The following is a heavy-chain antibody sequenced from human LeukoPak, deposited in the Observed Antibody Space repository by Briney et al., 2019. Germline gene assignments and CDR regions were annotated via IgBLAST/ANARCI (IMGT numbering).Heavy chain of an antibody. Sequence: GGSLRLSCAASGFTFSRYSMNWVRQAPGKGLEWVAVIWYDGTNKYYADSVKGRFTISRDNSKNTLYLQMNSLRAEDTAVYYCVRFPTGFDYWGQGILVTVSS. CDR1: GFTFSRYS. CDR3: VRFPTGFDY. V-gene: IGHV3-33*08. J-gene: IGHJ4*02. D-gene: IGHD4-17*01. CDR2: IWYDGTNK.